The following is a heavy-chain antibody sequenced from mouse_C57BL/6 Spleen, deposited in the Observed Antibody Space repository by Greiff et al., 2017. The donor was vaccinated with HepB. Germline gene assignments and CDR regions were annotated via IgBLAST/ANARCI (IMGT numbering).Heavy chain of an antibody. CDR3: ARDGLRRFDY. J-gene: IGHJ2*01. V-gene: IGHV1-82*01. D-gene: IGHD2-2*01. CDR2: IYPGDGDT. Sequence: VQLQQSGPELVKPGASVKISCKASGYAFSSSWMNWVKQRPGKGLEWIGRIYPGDGDTNYNGKFKGKATLTADKSSSTAYMQLSSLTSDDSAVYFCARDGLRRFDYWGQGTTLTVSS. CDR1: GYAFSSSW.